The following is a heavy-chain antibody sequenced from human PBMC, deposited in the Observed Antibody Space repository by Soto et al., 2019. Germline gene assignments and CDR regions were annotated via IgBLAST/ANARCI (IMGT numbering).Heavy chain of an antibody. Sequence: QVQLQESGPGLVKPSETLSLTCTVSGGSISSYYWSWIRQPPGKGLEWIGYIYYSGSTNYNPSLKSRVTISVDTSKNQFSLKLSSVTAADTAVYYCARDLTIFGVSDGMGVWGQGTTVTVSS. V-gene: IGHV4-59*01. J-gene: IGHJ6*02. CDR1: GGSISSYY. CDR3: ARDLTIFGVSDGMGV. D-gene: IGHD3-3*01. CDR2: IYYSGST.